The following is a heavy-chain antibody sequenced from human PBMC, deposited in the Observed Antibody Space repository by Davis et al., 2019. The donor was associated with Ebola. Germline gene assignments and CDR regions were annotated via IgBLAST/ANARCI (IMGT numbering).Heavy chain of an antibody. D-gene: IGHD6-6*01. V-gene: IGHV3-23*01. CDR3: AKDRGIAARGRNGMDV. J-gene: IGHJ6*02. CDR1: GFTFSSYA. Sequence: GESLKISCAALGFTFSSYAMSWVRQAPGKGLEWVSAISGSGGSTYYADSVKGRFTTSRDNSKNTLYLQMNSLRAEDTAVYYCAKDRGIAARGRNGMDVWGQGTTVTVSS. CDR2: ISGSGGST.